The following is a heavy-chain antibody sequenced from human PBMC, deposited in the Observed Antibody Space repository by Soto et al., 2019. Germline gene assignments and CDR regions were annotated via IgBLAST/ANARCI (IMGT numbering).Heavy chain of an antibody. Sequence: SETLSLTCAVYGGSFSGYYWTWIRQPPGKGLEWIGYIYYSGTTNYNPSLKSRVTISVDTSKNQFSLKLSSVTAADTAVYYCARQLITWGQGTLVTVSS. J-gene: IGHJ4*02. CDR2: IYYSGTT. CDR3: ARQLIT. CDR1: GGSFSGYY. V-gene: IGHV4-59*08.